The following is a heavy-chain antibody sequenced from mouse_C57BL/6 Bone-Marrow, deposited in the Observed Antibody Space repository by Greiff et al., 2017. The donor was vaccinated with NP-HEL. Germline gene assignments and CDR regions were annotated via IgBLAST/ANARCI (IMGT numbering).Heavy chain of an antibody. D-gene: IGHD2-1*01. CDR2: IYPRSGNT. V-gene: IGHV1-81*01. CDR3: ARTGNWRFAY. J-gene: IGHJ3*01. Sequence: QVQLKESGAELARPGASVKLSCKASGYTFTSYGISWVKQRTGQGLEWIGEIYPRSGNTYYNEKFKGKATLTADKSSSTAYMELRSLTSEDSSVYFCARTGNWRFAYWGQGTLVTVSA. CDR1: GYTFTSYG.